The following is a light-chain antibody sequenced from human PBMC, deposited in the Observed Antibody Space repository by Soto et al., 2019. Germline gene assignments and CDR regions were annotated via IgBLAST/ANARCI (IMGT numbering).Light chain of an antibody. CDR2: LNSDGSH. CDR1: SGHSSYA. CDR3: KTWGTGYV. Sequence: QTVVTQSPSASASLGASVKLTCTLSSGHSSYAIAWHQQQPEKGPRYLMKLNSDGSHSKGDGIPDRFSGSSSGAERYLTISSLQSEDEADYYCKTWGTGYVFGTGTKLTVL. J-gene: IGLJ1*01. V-gene: IGLV4-69*01.